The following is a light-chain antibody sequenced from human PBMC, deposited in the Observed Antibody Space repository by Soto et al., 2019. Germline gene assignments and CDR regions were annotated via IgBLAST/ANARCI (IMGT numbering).Light chain of an antibody. J-gene: IGLJ1*01. CDR2: DVT. Sequence: QSALTQPASVSGSPGQSSTISCTGTSSDVGGYNYVSWYQQHPVKAPKLMIYDVTNRPSGVSDRFSGSKSGNTASLTISGLQAEDEADYYCSSYTSSSTPYVFGPGTKVTV. V-gene: IGLV2-14*01. CDR3: SSYTSSSTPYV. CDR1: SSDVGGYNY.